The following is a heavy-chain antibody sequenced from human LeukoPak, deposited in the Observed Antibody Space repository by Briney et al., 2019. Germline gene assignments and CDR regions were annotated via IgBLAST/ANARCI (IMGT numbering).Heavy chain of an antibody. CDR2: IRYDGNNK. V-gene: IGHV3-30*02. J-gene: IGHJ3*02. Sequence: PGGSLRLSCAASGFTFRSYGMDWVRQAPGKGLEWVAFIRYDGNNKDYGDSVKGRFTISRDNSKNTLYLQMNSLRVEDTAVYYCAKGYGDLVAFDIWGQGIMVTVSS. D-gene: IGHD4-17*01. CDR1: GFTFRSYG. CDR3: AKGYGDLVAFDI.